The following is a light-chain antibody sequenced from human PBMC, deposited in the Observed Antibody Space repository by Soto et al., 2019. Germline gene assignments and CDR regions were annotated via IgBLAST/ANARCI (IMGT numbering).Light chain of an antibody. V-gene: IGLV1-40*01. J-gene: IGLJ1*01. CDR3: QSYDSSLSGYV. Sequence: QSVMTQPPSVSGAPGQRVTISCTGSSANIGAAYNVDWYQQLPGTAPKLLIYGNNNRPPGVPARFSGFKSGTSASLAIAGLQAEDEGEYYCQSYDSSLSGYVFGTGSKVTVL. CDR1: SANIGAAYN. CDR2: GNN.